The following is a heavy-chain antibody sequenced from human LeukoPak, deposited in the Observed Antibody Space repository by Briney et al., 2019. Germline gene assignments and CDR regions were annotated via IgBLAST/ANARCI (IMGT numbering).Heavy chain of an antibody. J-gene: IGHJ4*02. D-gene: IGHD3-3*01. Sequence: GASVKVSCKASGYTFTGYYMHWVRQAPGQGLEWMGQINPNSGGTNYAQKFQGRVTMTRDTSISTAYMELSRLRSDDTAVYHCARGGDFWSGYILSFNDYWGQGTLVTVSS. CDR2: INPNSGGT. V-gene: IGHV1-2*06. CDR1: GYTFTGYY. CDR3: ARGGDFWSGYILSFNDY.